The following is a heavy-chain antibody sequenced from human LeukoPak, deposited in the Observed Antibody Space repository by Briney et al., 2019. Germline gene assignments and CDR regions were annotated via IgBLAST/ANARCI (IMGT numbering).Heavy chain of an antibody. CDR2: ISGSGGST. D-gene: IGHD2-15*01. CDR1: GFTFSNYA. Sequence: GGSLRLSCAASGFTFSNYAMSWVRQAPGKGLEWVSVISGSGGSTYHADSVKGRFTISRDNSNNTLYLQMNSLRAEDTAIYYCAKVRSAVVAAATNYWGQGNLVTVSS. CDR3: AKVRSAVVAAATNY. V-gene: IGHV3-23*01. J-gene: IGHJ4*02.